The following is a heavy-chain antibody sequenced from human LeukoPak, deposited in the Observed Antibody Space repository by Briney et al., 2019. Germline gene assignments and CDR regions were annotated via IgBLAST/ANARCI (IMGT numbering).Heavy chain of an antibody. V-gene: IGHV6-1*01. CDR2: TYYRSKWYN. D-gene: IGHD3-10*01. CDR3: ARVHYYGSGSYHYYGMDV. CDR1: GDSVSSNSAA. Sequence: SQTLSLTCAISGDSVSSNSAAWNWIRQSPSRGLEWRGRTYYRSKWYNDYAVSVKSRITINPDTSKNQFSLQLNSVTPEDTAVYYCARVHYYGSGSYHYYGMDVWGQGTTVTVSS. J-gene: IGHJ6*02.